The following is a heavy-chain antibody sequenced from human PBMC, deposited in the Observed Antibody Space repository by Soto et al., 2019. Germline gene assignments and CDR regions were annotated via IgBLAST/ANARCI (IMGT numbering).Heavy chain of an antibody. J-gene: IGHJ6*02. V-gene: IGHV3-33*08. Sequence: GGSLRLSCAASGFIFSNFGMHWVRQAPGKGLEWGAFISYDGSGEYYADSVKGRFTISRDNSKNILYLQMNSLRADDTAVHYCARDGARWGSKVDHTLAVWGQGTTVTVSS. D-gene: IGHD2-8*02. CDR1: GFIFSNFG. CDR2: ISYDGSGE. CDR3: ARDGARWGSKVDHTLAV.